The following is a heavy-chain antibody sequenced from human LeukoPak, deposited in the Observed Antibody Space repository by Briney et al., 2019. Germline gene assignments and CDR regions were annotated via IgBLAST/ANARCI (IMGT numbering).Heavy chain of an antibody. CDR1: GYTFTGYY. CDR3: ARSLVGATPFDY. CDR2: INPNSGGT. D-gene: IGHD1-26*01. V-gene: IGHV1-2*02. Sequence: ASVKVSCKXSGYTFTGYYMHWVRQAPGQGLEWMGWINPNSGGTNYAQKFQGRVTMTRDTSISTAYMELSRLRSDDTAVYYCARSLVGATPFDYWGQGTLVTVSS. J-gene: IGHJ4*02.